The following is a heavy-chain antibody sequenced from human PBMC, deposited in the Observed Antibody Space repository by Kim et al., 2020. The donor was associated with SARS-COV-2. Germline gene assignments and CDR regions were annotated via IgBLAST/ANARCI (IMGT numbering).Heavy chain of an antibody. CDR1: GFTFSSYS. J-gene: IGHJ5*02. CDR2: SSSSSSYI. D-gene: IGHD3-16*02. CDR3: ARDSYILGSYRYGGYNWFDP. Sequence: GGSLRLSCAASGFTFSSYSMNWFRQAPEKGLELVSSSSSSSSYIYYSDSVKGGFTISRDNAKNSLYLQMNSLRAEDTAVYYCARDSYILGSYRYGGYNWFDPWGQGTLVTVSS. V-gene: IGHV3-21*01.